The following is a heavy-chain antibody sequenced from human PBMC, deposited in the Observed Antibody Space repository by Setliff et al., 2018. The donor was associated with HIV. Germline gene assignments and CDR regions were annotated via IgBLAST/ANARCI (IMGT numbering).Heavy chain of an antibody. CDR2: INWNGGTI. CDR3: AAVPWGHSSLIIDH. D-gene: IGHD3-16*01. V-gene: IGHV3-9*01. CDR1: GFTFDDYA. J-gene: IGHJ4*02. Sequence: GGSLRLSCAASGFTFDDYAMHWGRQAPGKGLEWVSGINWNGGTIAYADFVKGRFTISRDNAKNLVYLEMNSLRPEDTAVYYCAAVPWGHSSLIIDHWGQGTPVTVSS.